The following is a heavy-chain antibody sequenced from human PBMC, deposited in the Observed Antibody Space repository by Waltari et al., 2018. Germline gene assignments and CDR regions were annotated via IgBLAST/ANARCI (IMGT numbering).Heavy chain of an antibody. CDR3: AIALSGIPVDLDFQH. J-gene: IGHJ1*01. CDR2: CNPEDGET. Sequence: VHLIQSGAEVKKPGASVRVSCNVSGYSLPKVSLHRVRQAPVKGLEWMGSCNPEDGETIYAQNFQGRVTLTDDSSAETAYMELSSLRSEDTAVYYCAIALSGIPVDLDFQHWGQGALVVVSS. D-gene: IGHD3-3*01. V-gene: IGHV1-24*01. CDR1: GYSLPKVS.